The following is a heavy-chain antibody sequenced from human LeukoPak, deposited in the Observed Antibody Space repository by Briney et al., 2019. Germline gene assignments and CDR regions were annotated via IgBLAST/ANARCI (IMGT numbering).Heavy chain of an antibody. V-gene: IGHV4-31*03. CDR3: ARGPGSGSYYRGPPDY. D-gene: IGHD3-10*01. J-gene: IGHJ4*02. CDR2: IYYSGST. CDR1: GGSISSGGYY. Sequence: PSETLSLTCTVSGGSISSGGYYWSWIRQHPGKGLEWIGYIYYSGSTYYNPSLRSRVTVSVDTSKNQFSLKLNSVTAADTAVYYCARGPGSGSYYRGPPDYWGQGTLVTVSS.